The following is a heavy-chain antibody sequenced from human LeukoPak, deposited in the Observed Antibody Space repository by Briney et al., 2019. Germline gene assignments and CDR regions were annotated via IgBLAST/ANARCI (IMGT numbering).Heavy chain of an antibody. CDR2: IRYDGSNK. D-gene: IGHD3-16*01. CDR3: AKDRYSYYDYVWGSYFDY. J-gene: IGHJ4*02. CDR1: GFTFSSYG. V-gene: IGHV3-30*02. Sequence: GGSLRLSCAASGFTFSSYGMHWVRQAPGKGLEWVAFIRYDGSNKYYADSVKGRFTISRDNSKNTLYLQMNSLRAEDTAVYYCAKDRYSYYDYVWGSYFDYRGQGTLVTVSS.